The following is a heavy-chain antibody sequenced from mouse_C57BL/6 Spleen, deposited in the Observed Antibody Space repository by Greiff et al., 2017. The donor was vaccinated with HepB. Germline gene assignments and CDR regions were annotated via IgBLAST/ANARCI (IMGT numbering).Heavy chain of an antibody. Sequence: EVQLVESGGGLVQPGGSLKLSCAASGFTFSDYYMYWVRQTPEKRLEWVAYISNGGGSTYYPDTVKGRFTISRDNAKNTLYLQMSRLKSEDTAMYYCARQGGLRGYFDYWGQGTTLTVSS. CDR2: ISNGGGST. V-gene: IGHV5-12*01. CDR1: GFTFSDYY. CDR3: ARQGGLRGYFDY. D-gene: IGHD1-1*01. J-gene: IGHJ2*01.